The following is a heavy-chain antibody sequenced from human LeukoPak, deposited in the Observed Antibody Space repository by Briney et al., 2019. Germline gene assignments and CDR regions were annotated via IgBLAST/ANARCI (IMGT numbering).Heavy chain of an antibody. V-gene: IGHV4-59*08. CDR1: GGALTNLF. Sequence: SETLSLTCTVSGGALTNLFWSWIRQPPGKALEWIGYIYYNGNTNYNPSLKSRVSISVDTSKNQFSLRLSSVTASDTAVYYCARSGLYSFDYWGQGALVTVSS. J-gene: IGHJ4*02. CDR3: ARSGLYSFDY. CDR2: IYYNGNT.